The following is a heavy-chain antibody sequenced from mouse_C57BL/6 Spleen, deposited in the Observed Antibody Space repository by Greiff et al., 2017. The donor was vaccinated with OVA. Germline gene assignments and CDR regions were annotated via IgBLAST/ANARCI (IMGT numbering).Heavy chain of an antibody. CDR2: INYDGSST. V-gene: IGHV5-16*01. D-gene: IGHD2-2*01. CDR3: ARDGEDGYDVDG. J-gene: IGHJ1*03. Sequence: DVQLVESEGGLVQPGSSMKLSCTASGFTFSDYYMAWVRQVPEKGLEGVANINYDGSSTYYLDSLKSRFIISRDNAKNILYLQMNSLKSEDTATYYCARDGEDGYDVDGWGTGTTVTASS. CDR1: GFTFSDYY.